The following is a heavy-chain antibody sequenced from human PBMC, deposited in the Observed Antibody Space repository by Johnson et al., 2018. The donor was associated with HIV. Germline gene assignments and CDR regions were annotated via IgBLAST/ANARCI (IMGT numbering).Heavy chain of an antibody. V-gene: IGHV3-13*01. CDR3: ARGFGEMATVTPDAFDI. J-gene: IGHJ3*02. CDR2: IGTAGDT. D-gene: IGHD4-11*01. Sequence: VQLVESGGGVVQPGRSLRLSCAASGFTFSSYDMHWVRHVTGKGLEWVSTIGTAGDTYYPDSVRGRSTISTENAKNSLYRQMNSVRAGDTAVYYCARGFGEMATVTPDAFDIWGQGTMVTVSS. CDR1: GFTFSSYD.